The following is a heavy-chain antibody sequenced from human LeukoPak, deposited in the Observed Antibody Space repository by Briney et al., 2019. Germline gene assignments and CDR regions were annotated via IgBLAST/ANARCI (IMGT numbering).Heavy chain of an antibody. CDR1: GFTFSSYS. Sequence: GGSLRLSCAASGFTFSSYSMNWVRQAPGKGLEWVSSISSSSSYIYYADSVKGRFTISRDNAKNSLYLQMNSLRAEDTAVYYCARGYDILTGPGYFGYWGQGTLVTVSS. D-gene: IGHD3-9*01. CDR3: ARGYDILTGPGYFGY. V-gene: IGHV3-21*01. CDR2: ISSSSSYI. J-gene: IGHJ4*02.